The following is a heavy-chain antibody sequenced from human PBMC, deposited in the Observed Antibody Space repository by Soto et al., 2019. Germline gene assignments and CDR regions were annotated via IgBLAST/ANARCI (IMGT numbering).Heavy chain of an antibody. CDR2: INAGNGNT. D-gene: IGHD3-22*01. J-gene: IGHJ4*02. CDR1: GYIFTTYA. V-gene: IGHV1-3*01. Sequence: QVQLVQSGAEVKKPGASVKISCKASGYIFTTYAIHWVRQAPGQRLEWMGWINAGNGNTRYSQKFQGRVTIARDTSASTAYMELSSLRFEDTAVYYCARDPHYYDTTGYCLASWGQGTLVTVSS. CDR3: ARDPHYYDTTGYCLAS.